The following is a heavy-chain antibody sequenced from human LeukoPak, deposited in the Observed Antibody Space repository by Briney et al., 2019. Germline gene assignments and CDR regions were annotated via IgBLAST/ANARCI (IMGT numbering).Heavy chain of an antibody. J-gene: IGHJ4*02. CDR3: ARALPGYSFGHDY. V-gene: IGHV3-66*01. CDR2: IYSGGNT. CDR1: GFTVSSNY. Sequence: GGSLRLSCAASGFTVSSNYMSWVRQAPGKGLEWVSVIYSGGNTYYADSVRGRFTISRDNSKNTLYLQMNSLRAEDTAVYYCARALPGYSFGHDYWGQGTLVTVSS. D-gene: IGHD5-18*01.